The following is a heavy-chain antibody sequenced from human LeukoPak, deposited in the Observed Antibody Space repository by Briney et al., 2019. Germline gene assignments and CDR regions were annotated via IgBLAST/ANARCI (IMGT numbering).Heavy chain of an antibody. Sequence: PSETLSLTCAVYGGSFSGYYWSWIRQPPGKGLEWIGEINHSGSTNYNPSLKSRVPISVDTSKNQFSLKLSSVTAADTAVYYCARRAQWSGGLGYSSGWYGKSLHAFDIWGQGTMVTVSS. D-gene: IGHD6-19*01. CDR1: GGSFSGYY. J-gene: IGHJ3*02. CDR2: INHSGST. V-gene: IGHV4-34*01. CDR3: ARRAQWSGGLGYSSGWYGKSLHAFDI.